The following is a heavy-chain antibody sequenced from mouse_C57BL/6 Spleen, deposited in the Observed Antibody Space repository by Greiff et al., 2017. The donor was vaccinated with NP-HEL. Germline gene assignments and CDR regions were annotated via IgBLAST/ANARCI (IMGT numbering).Heavy chain of an antibody. CDR1: GYTFTSYW. V-gene: IGHV1-50*01. CDR3: ARGGQLRLRYFDY. CDR2: IDPSDSYT. Sequence: QVQLQQPGAELVKPGASVKLSCKASGYTFTSYWMQWVKQRPGQGLEWIGEIDPSDSYTNYNQKFKGKATLTEDTSSSTAYMQLSSLTSEDSAVYYCARGGQLRLRYFDYWGQGTTLTVSS. J-gene: IGHJ2*01. D-gene: IGHD3-2*02.